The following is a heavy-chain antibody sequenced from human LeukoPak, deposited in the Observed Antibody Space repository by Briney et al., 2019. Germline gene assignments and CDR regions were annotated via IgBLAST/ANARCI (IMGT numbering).Heavy chain of an antibody. V-gene: IGHV3-9*01. CDR3: AKSYCSSTSCYIDY. CDR1: GFTFDDYA. CDR2: ISWNSGSI. J-gene: IGHJ4*02. Sequence: SGGSLRLSCAASGFTFDDYAMHWVRQAPGKGLEWVSGISWNSGSIGYADSVKGRFTISRDNAKNSLYLQMNSLRAEDTALYYCAKSYCSSTSCYIDYWGQGTLVTVSS. D-gene: IGHD2-2*02.